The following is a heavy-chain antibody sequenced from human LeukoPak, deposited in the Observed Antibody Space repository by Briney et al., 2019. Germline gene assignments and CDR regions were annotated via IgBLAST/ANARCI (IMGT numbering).Heavy chain of an antibody. D-gene: IGHD4-17*01. Sequence: SETLSLTCTVSGGSISSYYWSWIRQPAGKGLEWIGRIYTSGSTNYNPSLKSRVTMSVDTSKNQFSLKLSSVTAADTAVYYCARGGMTTVTTAYYYYGMDVWGQGTTVTVSS. CDR3: ARGGMTTVTTAYYYYGMDV. CDR1: GGSISSYY. V-gene: IGHV4-4*07. J-gene: IGHJ6*02. CDR2: IYTSGST.